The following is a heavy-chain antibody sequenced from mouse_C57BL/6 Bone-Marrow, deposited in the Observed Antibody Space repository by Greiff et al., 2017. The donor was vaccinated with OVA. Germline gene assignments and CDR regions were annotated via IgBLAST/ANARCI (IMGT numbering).Heavy chain of an antibody. D-gene: IGHD2-5*01. Sequence: EVMLVESGGGLVQPGGSLSLSCAASGFTFTDYYMSWVRQPPGKALEWLGFIRNKANGYTTEYSASVKGRFTISRDNSQSILYLQMNALRAEDSATYYCACSNYYYYAMDYWGQGTSVTVSS. CDR2: IRNKANGYTT. CDR3: ACSNYYYYAMDY. CDR1: GFTFTDYY. J-gene: IGHJ4*01. V-gene: IGHV7-3*01.